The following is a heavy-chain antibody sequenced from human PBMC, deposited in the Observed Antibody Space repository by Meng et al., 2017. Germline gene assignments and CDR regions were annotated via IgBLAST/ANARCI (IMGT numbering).Heavy chain of an antibody. CDR2: MNAGNGNT. J-gene: IGHJ5*02. CDR1: GSTFTSYA. V-gene: IGHV1-3*01. CDR3: ARDKLKTFDP. Sequence: GGGVKEPGALVKVSSKASGSTFTSYAMPWVRQAPGQRLEWLGWMNAGNGNTKYSQKFQGRVTITRDTSASTAYMELSSLRSEDTAVYYCARDKLKTFDPWGQGTLVTVSS.